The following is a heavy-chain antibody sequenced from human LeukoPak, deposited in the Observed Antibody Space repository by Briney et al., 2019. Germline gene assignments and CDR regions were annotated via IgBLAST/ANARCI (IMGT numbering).Heavy chain of an antibody. CDR2: IYYSGST. J-gene: IGHJ4*02. CDR1: GGSISSYY. CDR3: ARSSGYYYVDFDY. Sequence: PSETLSLTCTVSGGSISSYYWSWIRQPPGKGLEWIGYIYYSGSTNYNPSLKSRVTISVDTSKNQFSLELSSVTAADTAVYYCARSSGYYYVDFDYWGQGTLVTVSS. V-gene: IGHV4-59*01. D-gene: IGHD3-22*01.